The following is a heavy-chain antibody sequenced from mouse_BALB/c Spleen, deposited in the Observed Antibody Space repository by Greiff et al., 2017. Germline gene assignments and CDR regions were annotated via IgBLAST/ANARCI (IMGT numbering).Heavy chain of an antibody. CDR3: ARDGGPSLVDAMDY. V-gene: IGHV5-6-3*01. Sequence: EVKLVESGGGLVQPGGSLKLSCAASGFTFSSYGMSWVRQTPDKRLELVATINSNGGSTYYPDSVKGRYTISRDNAKNTLYLQMSSLKSEDTAMYYCARDGGPSLVDAMDYWGQGTSVTVSS. CDR2: INSNGGST. CDR1: GFTFSSYG. J-gene: IGHJ4*01.